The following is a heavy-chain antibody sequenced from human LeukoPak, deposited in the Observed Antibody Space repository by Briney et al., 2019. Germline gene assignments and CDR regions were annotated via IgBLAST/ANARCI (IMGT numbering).Heavy chain of an antibody. CDR3: ARGDDGYNYGWFDP. Sequence: PSETLSLTCTVSGGSISSSSYYWGWIRQPPGKGLEWIGSIYYSGSTYYNPSLKSRVTISVDTSKNQFSLKLSSVTAADTAVYYCARGDDGYNYGWFDPWGQGTLVTVSS. J-gene: IGHJ5*02. V-gene: IGHV4-39*07. D-gene: IGHD5-24*01. CDR2: IYYSGST. CDR1: GGSISSSSYY.